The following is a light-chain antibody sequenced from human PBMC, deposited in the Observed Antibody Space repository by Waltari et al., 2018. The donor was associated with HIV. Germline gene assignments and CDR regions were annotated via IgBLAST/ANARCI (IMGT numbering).Light chain of an antibody. CDR2: DNN. CDR3: GTWDSSLSARV. Sequence: QSVLTQPPSLSAAPGQKVTLPCSGSSSNTGNNYVSWYQQLPGTAPKLLIYDNNQRPSGIPDRYSGSKSGTSSTLGITGLQTGDEADYYCGTWDSSLSARVFGGGTKVTVL. V-gene: IGLV1-51*01. CDR1: SSNTGNNY. J-gene: IGLJ3*02.